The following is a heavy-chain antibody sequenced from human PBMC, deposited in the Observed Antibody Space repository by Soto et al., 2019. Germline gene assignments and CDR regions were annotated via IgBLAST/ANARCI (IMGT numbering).Heavy chain of an antibody. J-gene: IGHJ3*02. CDR2: IYYSGST. CDR1: GGSISSGGYY. CDR3: ARDDVSEYSSSSDAFDI. V-gene: IGHV4-31*03. D-gene: IGHD6-6*01. Sequence: QVQLQESGPGLVKPSQTLSLTCTVSGGSISSGGYYWSWIRQHPGKGLEWIGYIYYSGSTYYNPSLKSRVTISVATSKNQFSLKLSSVTAADTAVYYCARDDVSEYSSSSDAFDIWGQGTMVTVSS.